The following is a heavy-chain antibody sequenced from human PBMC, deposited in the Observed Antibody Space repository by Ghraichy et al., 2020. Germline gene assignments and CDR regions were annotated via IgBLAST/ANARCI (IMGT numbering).Heavy chain of an antibody. D-gene: IGHD4-17*01. CDR3: AREIAHDYGDYVSYFQH. J-gene: IGHJ1*01. CDR2: ISYDGSNK. CDR1: GFTFSSYA. V-gene: IGHV3-30-3*01. Sequence: LTCAASGFTFSSYAMHWVRQAPGKGLEWVAVISYDGSNKYYADSVKGRFTISRDNSKNTLYLQMNSLRAEDTAVYYCAREIAHDYGDYVSYFQHWGQGTLVTVSS.